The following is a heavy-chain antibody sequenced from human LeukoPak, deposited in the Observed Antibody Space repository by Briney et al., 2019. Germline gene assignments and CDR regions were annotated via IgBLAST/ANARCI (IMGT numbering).Heavy chain of an antibody. J-gene: IGHJ3*01. V-gene: IGHV1-2*02. CDR2: IDPDSGGT. CDR1: GYTFNDCY. Sequence: GASVKVSCKASGYTFNDCYIHWVRQAPGQGLEWMGCIDPDSGGTKFAQKSQGRVSMTRDTSIRTAYMELNRLRSDDTAIYYCAREYYDTSGSKYAFDVWGQGTMVTVSS. D-gene: IGHD3-22*01. CDR3: AREYYDTSGSKYAFDV.